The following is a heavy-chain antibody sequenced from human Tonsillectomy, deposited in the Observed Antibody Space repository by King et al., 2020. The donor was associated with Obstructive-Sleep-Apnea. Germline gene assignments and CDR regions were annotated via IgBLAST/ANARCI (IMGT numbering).Heavy chain of an antibody. CDR1: GYTFTGYY. CDR2: INPNSGDT. J-gene: IGHJ6*02. V-gene: IGHV1-2*04. D-gene: IGHD3-3*01. CDR3: ARDDRFTVVGVVVSHGMDV. Sequence: QLVQSGAEVKKPGASVKVSCKASGYTFTGYYMHWVRQAPGQGLEWMGWINPNSGDTNYAQKFQGWVTMTRDTSISTAYMELSRLRSDDTAVYYCARDDRFTVVGVVVSHGMDVWGQGTTVTVSS.